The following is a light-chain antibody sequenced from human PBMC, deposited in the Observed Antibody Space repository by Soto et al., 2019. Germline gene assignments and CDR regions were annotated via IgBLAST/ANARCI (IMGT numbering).Light chain of an antibody. Sequence: QSALTQPPSVSGSPGQSVTISCIGTSSDVGSYNRVSWYQQPPGTAPKLMIYEVSNRPSGVPDRFSGSKSGNTASLTISGLQAEDEADYYCSSYTSSSTFVVFGIGTKVTVL. V-gene: IGLV2-18*02. CDR3: SSYTSSSTFVV. CDR2: EVS. CDR1: SSDVGSYNR. J-gene: IGLJ1*01.